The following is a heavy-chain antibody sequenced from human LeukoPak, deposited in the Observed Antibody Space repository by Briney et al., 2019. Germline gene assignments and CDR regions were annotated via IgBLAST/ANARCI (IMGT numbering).Heavy chain of an antibody. CDR3: ARGRPDFWTNFYTYFLDS. J-gene: IGHJ4*02. V-gene: IGHV4-59*01. D-gene: IGHD3/OR15-3a*01. CDR2: IYYSGNT. CDR1: AGSISSYY. Sequence: TASEALSLTCTVSAGSISSYYWTWIRQPPGKGLEWIGYIYYSGNTNYNPSLKSRVAISLDTSKNQYSLRLSSVTAADTAIYYCARGRPDFWTNFYTYFLDSWGQGTLVTVSS.